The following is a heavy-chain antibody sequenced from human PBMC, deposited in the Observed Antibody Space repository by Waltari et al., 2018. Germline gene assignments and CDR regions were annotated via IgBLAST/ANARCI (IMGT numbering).Heavy chain of an antibody. CDR2: IIPNFGPA. Sequence: QVQLVQSGAEVKKPGSSVKVSCKASGGTFSSYAISWVRQAPGQRLEWMGGIIPNFGPANYAQKFRGRVTITADESTSTAYMELSSLRSEDTAVYYCARDSVEVGAIDYWGQGTLVTVSS. V-gene: IGHV1-69*12. D-gene: IGHD1-26*01. J-gene: IGHJ4*02. CDR1: GGTFSSYA. CDR3: ARDSVEVGAIDY.